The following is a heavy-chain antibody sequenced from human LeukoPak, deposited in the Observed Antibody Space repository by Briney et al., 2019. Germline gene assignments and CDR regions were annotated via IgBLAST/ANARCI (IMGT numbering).Heavy chain of an antibody. D-gene: IGHD3-22*01. CDR1: GFTFDDYA. Sequence: GRSLRLSCAASGFTFDDYAMHWVRQAPGKGLEWVSGISWNSGSIGYADSVKGRFTISRDNAKNSLYLQMNSLRAEDTALYYCARSIKVHSSGYGYWGQGTLVTVS. CDR2: ISWNSGSI. CDR3: ARSIKVHSSGYGY. V-gene: IGHV3-9*01. J-gene: IGHJ4*02.